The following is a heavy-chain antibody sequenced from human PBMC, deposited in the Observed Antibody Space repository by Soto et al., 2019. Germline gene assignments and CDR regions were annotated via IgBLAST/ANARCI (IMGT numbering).Heavy chain of an antibody. D-gene: IGHD3-22*01. CDR1: GFTFSSYI. J-gene: IGHJ4*02. CDR2: ISSSSSYI. CDR3: ARGSPMYYYDSSGYYDY. V-gene: IGHV3-21*01. Sequence: GGSMRLSCAASGFTFSSYIMNGVRQAPGKGLEWVSSISSSSSYIYYADSVKGRFTISRDNAKNSLYLQMNSLRAEDTAVYYCARGSPMYYYDSSGYYDYWGQGTLVTV.